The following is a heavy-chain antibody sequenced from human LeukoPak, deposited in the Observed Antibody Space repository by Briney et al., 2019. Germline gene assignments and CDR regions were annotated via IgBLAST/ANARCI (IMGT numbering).Heavy chain of an antibody. J-gene: IGHJ3*02. CDR3: ARVATYYYDSSGYVHAFDI. D-gene: IGHD3-22*01. CDR1: GFTFSTSG. V-gene: IGHV3-48*01. Sequence: PGRSLRLSCAASGFTFSTSGMTWVRQAPGKGLEWVSYISSSSSSTIYYADSVKGRFTISRDNAKNSLYLQMNSLRAEDTAVYYCARVATYYYDSSGYVHAFDIWGQGTMVTVSS. CDR2: ISSSSSSTI.